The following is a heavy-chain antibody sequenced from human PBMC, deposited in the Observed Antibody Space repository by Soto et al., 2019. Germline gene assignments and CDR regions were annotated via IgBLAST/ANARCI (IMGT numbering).Heavy chain of an antibody. Sequence: EVQLVESGGGLVQPGGSLRLSCAASGFAFSNYWMVWVRQAPGKGLVWVSRINLDGSSADYADSVKGRFTVSRDNAKNTFYLQMGSLRAEDTAVYFCARAVSINYGNFDFWGQGTLVPVSS. CDR3: ARAVSINYGNFDF. J-gene: IGHJ4*02. V-gene: IGHV3-74*01. CDR1: GFAFSNYW. D-gene: IGHD4-17*01. CDR2: INLDGSSA.